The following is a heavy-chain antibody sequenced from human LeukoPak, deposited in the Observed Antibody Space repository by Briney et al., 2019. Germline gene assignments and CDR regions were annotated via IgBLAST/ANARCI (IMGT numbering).Heavy chain of an antibody. CDR2: SNSDGSST. J-gene: IGHJ5*02. D-gene: IGHD2-15*01. CDR1: GFTFSSYW. V-gene: IGHV3-74*01. CDR3: ARGLLGKYNWFDP. Sequence: GGSLRLSCAASGFTFSSYWMHWVRQAPGKGLVWVSRSNSDGSSTSYADSVKGRFTISRDNAKNTLYLQMNSLRAEDTAVYYCARGLLGKYNWFDPWGQGTLVTVSS.